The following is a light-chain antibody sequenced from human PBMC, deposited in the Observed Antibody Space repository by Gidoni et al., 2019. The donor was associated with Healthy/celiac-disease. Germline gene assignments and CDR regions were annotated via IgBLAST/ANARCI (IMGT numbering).Light chain of an antibody. Sequence: DIVLTQSPATLSLSPGERATLSCRASPSVSSYLAWYQQKPGQAPRLLIYDASTRATGIPARFSGSGSGTDFTLNISSLEPEDFAVYYCQQRSNWWTFGQGTKVEIK. CDR2: DAS. J-gene: IGKJ1*01. CDR1: PSVSSY. CDR3: QQRSNWWT. V-gene: IGKV3-11*01.